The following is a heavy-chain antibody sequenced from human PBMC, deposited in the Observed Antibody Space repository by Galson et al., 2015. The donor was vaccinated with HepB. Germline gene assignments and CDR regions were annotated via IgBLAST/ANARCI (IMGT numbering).Heavy chain of an antibody. J-gene: IGHJ3*02. D-gene: IGHD3-10*01. CDR2: INTNTGNP. CDR1: GYTFTSYA. CDR3: AREWFGELFADAFDI. V-gene: IGHV7-4-1*02. Sequence: SGYTFTSYAMNWVRQAPGQGLEWMGWINTNTGNPTYAQGFTGRFVFSLDTSVSTAYLQISSLKAEDTAVYYCAREWFGELFADAFDIWGQGTMVTVSS.